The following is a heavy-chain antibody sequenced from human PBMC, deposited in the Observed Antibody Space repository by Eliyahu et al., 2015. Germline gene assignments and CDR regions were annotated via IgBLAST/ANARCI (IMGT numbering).Heavy chain of an antibody. CDR3: VRWGEVCVADRCYVMNDF. V-gene: IGHV3-11*01. Sequence: QVQLVESGGGLVKPGGSLTVSCAAXGFPSSXFXLSWIRQTPEKGLXWISYISRSGDTIYYADSVKGRFTISRDNAQNLVSLQMHSLRLDDTAIYYCVRWGEVCVADRCYVMNDFWGQGTLVTVSS. CDR2: ISRSGDTI. CDR1: GFPSSXFX. J-gene: IGHJ4*02. D-gene: IGHD3-16*01.